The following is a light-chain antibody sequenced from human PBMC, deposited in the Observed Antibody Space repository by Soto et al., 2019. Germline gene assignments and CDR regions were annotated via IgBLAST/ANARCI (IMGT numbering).Light chain of an antibody. J-gene: IGKJ4*01. CDR1: QSVSSSY. Sequence: EIVLTQSPGTLSLSPGERATLSCRASQSVSSSYLAWYQQKPGQPPRLLIYGASSRATGIPDRFSGSGSGTDFTLTISRLEPEDFAVYYCQQYGSSPGLTFGGGTKVEIK. CDR3: QQYGSSPGLT. CDR2: GAS. V-gene: IGKV3-20*01.